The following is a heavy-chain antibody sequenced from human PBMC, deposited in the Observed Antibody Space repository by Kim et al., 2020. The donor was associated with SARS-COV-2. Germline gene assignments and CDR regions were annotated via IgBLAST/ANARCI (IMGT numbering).Heavy chain of an antibody. CDR2: INHSGST. J-gene: IGHJ4*02. Sequence: SETLSLTCAVYGGSFSGYYWSWIRQPPGKGLEWIGEINHSGSTNYNPSLKSRVTISVDTSKNQFSLKLSSVTAADTAVYYCARGPQPFYYWGQGTLVTVS. V-gene: IGHV4-34*01. CDR1: GGSFSGYY. CDR3: ARGPQPFYY.